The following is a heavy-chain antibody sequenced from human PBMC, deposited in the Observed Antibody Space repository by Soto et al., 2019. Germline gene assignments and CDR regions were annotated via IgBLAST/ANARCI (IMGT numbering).Heavy chain of an antibody. J-gene: IGHJ6*02. CDR2: ISAYNGNT. CDR3: ARDQAVPPVHYYYYGIDV. D-gene: IGHD6-19*01. Sequence: QVQLVQSGAEVKKPGASVKVSCKASGYTFPSYGISWVRQAPGQGLEWMGWISAYNGNTNYAQKLQGRVTMTTDTSTSTAYMELRSLRSDDTAVYYCARDQAVPPVHYYYYGIDVWGQGTTVTVSS. V-gene: IGHV1-18*04. CDR1: GYTFPSYG.